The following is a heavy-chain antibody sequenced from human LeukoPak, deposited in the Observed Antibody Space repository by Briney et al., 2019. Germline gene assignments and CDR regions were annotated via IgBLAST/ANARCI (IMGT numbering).Heavy chain of an antibody. CDR1: GGSISSSSYY. D-gene: IGHD4-17*01. CDR3: ARVGLYYGDYAGLSNYFDY. Sequence: SETLSLTCTVSGGSISSSSYYWGWIRQPPGKGLEWIGSIYYSGSTYYNPSLKSRVTISVDTSKNQFSLKLSSVTAADTAVYYCARVGLYYGDYAGLSNYFDYWGQGTLVTVSS. J-gene: IGHJ4*02. CDR2: IYYSGST. V-gene: IGHV4-39*07.